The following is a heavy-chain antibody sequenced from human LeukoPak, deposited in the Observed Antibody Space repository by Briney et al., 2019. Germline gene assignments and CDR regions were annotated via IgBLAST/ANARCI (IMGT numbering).Heavy chain of an antibody. CDR1: GFTFSSYS. J-gene: IGHJ3*02. CDR3: ARDKNWGSGAFDI. CDR2: ISISSSYL. D-gene: IGHD7-27*01. Sequence: PGGSLRLSCAASGFTFSSYSMIWVRQAPGKGLVWVSSISISSSYLYYADSVKGRFTISRDNAKNSLYLQMNSLRAEDTAVYYCARDKNWGSGAFDIWGQGTMVTVSS. V-gene: IGHV3-21*01.